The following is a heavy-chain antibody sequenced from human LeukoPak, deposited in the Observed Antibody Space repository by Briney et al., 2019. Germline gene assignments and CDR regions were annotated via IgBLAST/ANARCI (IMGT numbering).Heavy chain of an antibody. CDR3: ASGSGDHDAFDI. V-gene: IGHV3-21*01. J-gene: IGHJ3*02. D-gene: IGHD4-17*01. CDR2: ISSSSSYI. CDR1: GFTFSSYS. Sequence: GALRLSCAASGFTFSSYSMNWVRQAPGKGLEWVSSISSSSSYIYYADSVKGRFTISRDNAKNSLYLQMNSLRAEDTAVYYCASGSGDHDAFDIWGQGTMVTVSS.